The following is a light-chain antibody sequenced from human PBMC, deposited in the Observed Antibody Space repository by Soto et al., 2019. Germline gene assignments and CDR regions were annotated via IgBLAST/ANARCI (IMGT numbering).Light chain of an antibody. J-gene: IGLJ2*01. V-gene: IGLV2-14*01. CDR1: SSDVGGYNY. CDR3: SSYTSSSTRV. CDR2: DVS. Sequence: ALTQPASVSGSPGQAITLSCTGTSSDVGGYNYVSWYQQHPGKAPKLMIYDVSNRPSGVSNRFSGSKSGNTASLTISGLQAEDEADYYCSSYTSSSTRVFGGGTKLTVL.